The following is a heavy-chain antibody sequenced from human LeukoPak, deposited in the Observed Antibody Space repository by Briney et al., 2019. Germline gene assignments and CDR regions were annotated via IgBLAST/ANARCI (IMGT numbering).Heavy chain of an antibody. CDR2: IYYSGST. CDR3: ARDHSSSSWMDSFEI. J-gene: IGHJ3*02. D-gene: IGHD6-6*01. V-gene: IGHV4-39*07. Sequence: SETLSLTCTVSGGSISSSSYYWGWIRQPPGKGLEWIGSIYYSGSTYYNPSLKSRVTISVDTSKNQSSLKLSSVTAADTAVYYCARDHSSSSWMDSFEIWGPGTKVTVSS. CDR1: GGSISSSSYY.